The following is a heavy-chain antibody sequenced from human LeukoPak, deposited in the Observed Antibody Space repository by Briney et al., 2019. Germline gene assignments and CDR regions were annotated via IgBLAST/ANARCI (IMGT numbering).Heavy chain of an antibody. CDR1: GGSISSSSYY. Sequence: SETLSLTCTVSGGSISSSSYYWGWTRQPPGKGLEWIGSIYYSGSTYYNPSLKSRVTISVDTSKNQFSLKLSSVTAADTAVYYCARHVAAAGRFDPWGQGTLVTVSS. V-gene: IGHV4-39*01. D-gene: IGHD6-13*01. CDR3: ARHVAAAGRFDP. J-gene: IGHJ5*02. CDR2: IYYSGST.